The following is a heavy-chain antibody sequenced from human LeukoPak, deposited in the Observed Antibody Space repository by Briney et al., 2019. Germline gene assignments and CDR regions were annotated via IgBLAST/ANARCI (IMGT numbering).Heavy chain of an antibody. CDR1: GGSISSSSYY. CDR3: ASLYCSSTSCYRDGADY. D-gene: IGHD2-2*01. CDR2: IYYSGST. J-gene: IGHJ4*02. Sequence: SETLSLTCTVSGGSISSSSYYWGWIRQPPGKGLEWIGSIYYSGSTYYNPSLKSRVTISVDTSKNQFSLKLSSVTAADTAVYYCASLYCSSTSCYRDGADYWGQGTLVTVSS. V-gene: IGHV4-39*07.